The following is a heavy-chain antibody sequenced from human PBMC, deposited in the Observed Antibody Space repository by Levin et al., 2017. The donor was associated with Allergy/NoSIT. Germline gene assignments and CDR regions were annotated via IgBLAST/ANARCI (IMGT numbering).Heavy chain of an antibody. CDR1: GFTFTSYA. V-gene: IGHV3-30*03. CDR2: TSYDGNDQ. Sequence: GGSLRLSCAASGFTFTSYAMHWVRQAPGKGLEWVAVTSYDGNDQYYADSVKGRFTISRDNSENSLDLQMNSLRAEDTAVYYCARRATVSYYGLDGWGQGTTVTVSS. D-gene: IGHD4-17*01. J-gene: IGHJ6*02. CDR3: ARRATVSYYGLDG.